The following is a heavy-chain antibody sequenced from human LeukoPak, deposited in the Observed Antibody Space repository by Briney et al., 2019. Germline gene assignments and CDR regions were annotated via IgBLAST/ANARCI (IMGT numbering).Heavy chain of an antibody. CDR1: KFSFSSYW. Sequence: GGSLRLSCAASKFSFSSYWMHWVRQAPGKGLEGVSVIYGGGGTSNADSVKGRFTISRDNSKNTLYLQMNSLRAEDTAVYYCARAMGMGGYYYDYWGQGTLVTVSS. V-gene: IGHV3-53*01. J-gene: IGHJ4*02. D-gene: IGHD3-3*01. CDR2: IYGGGGT. CDR3: ARAMGMGGYYYDY.